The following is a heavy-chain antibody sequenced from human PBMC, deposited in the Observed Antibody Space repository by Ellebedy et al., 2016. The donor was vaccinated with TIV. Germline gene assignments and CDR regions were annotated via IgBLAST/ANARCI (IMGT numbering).Heavy chain of an antibody. J-gene: IGHJ4*02. D-gene: IGHD6-13*01. V-gene: IGHV4-59*01. CDR2: IYYSGST. Sequence: MPSETLSLTCTVSGGSISSYYWNWIRQPPGKGLEWIGYIYYSGSTNYTPSLKSRVTISVDTSKNQFSLKLSSVTAADTAVYYCAREAAAGYYYFDYWGQGTLVTVSS. CDR3: AREAAAGYYYFDY. CDR1: GGSISSYY.